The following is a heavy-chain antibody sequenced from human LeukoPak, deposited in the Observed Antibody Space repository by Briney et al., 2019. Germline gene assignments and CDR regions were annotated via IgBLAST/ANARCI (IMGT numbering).Heavy chain of an antibody. D-gene: IGHD6-13*01. J-gene: IGHJ5*02. CDR2: IIPIFGTA. CDR1: GGTFSSYA. V-gene: IGHV1-69*13. CDR3: AGAAAADLRFGWFDP. Sequence: SVKVSCKASGGTFSSYAISWVRQAPGQGLEWMGGIIPIFGTANYAQKFQGRVTIAADESTSTAYMELSSLRSEDTAVYYCAGAAAADLRFGWFDPWGQGTLVTVSS.